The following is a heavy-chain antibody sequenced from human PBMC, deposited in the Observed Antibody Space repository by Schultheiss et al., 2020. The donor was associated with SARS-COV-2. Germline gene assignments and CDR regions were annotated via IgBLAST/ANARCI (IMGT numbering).Heavy chain of an antibody. J-gene: IGHJ3*02. Sequence: SVKVSCKASGGTFSSYAISWVRQAPGQGLEWMGGIIPIFGTANYAQKFQGRVTITADESTSTAYMELSSLRSEDTAVYYCARIGMVRAVRDAFDTWGQGTMVTVSS. V-gene: IGHV1-69*13. CDR2: IIPIFGTA. D-gene: IGHD3-10*01. CDR1: GGTFSSYA. CDR3: ARIGMVRAVRDAFDT.